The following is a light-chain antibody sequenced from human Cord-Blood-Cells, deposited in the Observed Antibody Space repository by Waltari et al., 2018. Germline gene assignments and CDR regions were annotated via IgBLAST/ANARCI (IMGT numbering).Light chain of an antibody. CDR2: DVS. Sequence: QSALTQPPQGPRSPGQSVNISSTGTSRVVGGANYVSWYQQHPGKAPKLMIYDVSKRPSGVPDRFSGSKSGNTASLTISGLQAEDEADYYCCSYAGSVVFGGGTKLTVL. V-gene: IGLV2-11*01. CDR1: SRVVGGANY. J-gene: IGLJ2*01. CDR3: CSYAGSVV.